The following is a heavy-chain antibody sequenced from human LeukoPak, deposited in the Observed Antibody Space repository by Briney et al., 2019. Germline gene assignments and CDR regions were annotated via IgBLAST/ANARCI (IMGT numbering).Heavy chain of an antibody. Sequence: GASVKVSCKASGGTFSSYAISWVRQAPGQGLESMGRIIPIFGTANYAQKFQGRVTITTDESTSTAYMELSSLRSEDTAVYYCARERYYDSSGYSPDAFDIWGQGTMVTVSS. V-gene: IGHV1-69*05. CDR3: ARERYYDSSGYSPDAFDI. D-gene: IGHD3-22*01. CDR1: GGTFSSYA. J-gene: IGHJ3*02. CDR2: IIPIFGTA.